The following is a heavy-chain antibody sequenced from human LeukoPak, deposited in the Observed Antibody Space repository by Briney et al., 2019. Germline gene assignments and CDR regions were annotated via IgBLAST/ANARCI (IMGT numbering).Heavy chain of an antibody. V-gene: IGHV4-34*01. Sequence: SETLSLTCAVYGGSFSGYYWSWIRQPPGKGLEWIGEINHSGSTNYNPSLKSRVTISVDTSKNQFSLKLSSVTAADTAVYYCARGEDIVVVVAATRRPHWFDPWGQGTLVTVSS. D-gene: IGHD2-15*01. CDR1: GGSFSGYY. J-gene: IGHJ5*02. CDR3: ARGEDIVVVVAATRRPHWFDP. CDR2: INHSGST.